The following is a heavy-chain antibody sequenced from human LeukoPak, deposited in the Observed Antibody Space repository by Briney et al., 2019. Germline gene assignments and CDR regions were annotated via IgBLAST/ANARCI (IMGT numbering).Heavy chain of an antibody. Sequence: GASVKVSCKASGYTFTGYYMHWVRQAPGQGLEWMGRINPNSGGTNYAQKLQGRVTITRDTSISTAYMELSRLRSDDTAVYYCARDLDSSSWSANDYWGQGTLVTVSS. CDR2: INPNSGGT. V-gene: IGHV1-2*06. D-gene: IGHD6-13*01. CDR1: GYTFTGYY. J-gene: IGHJ4*02. CDR3: ARDLDSSSWSANDY.